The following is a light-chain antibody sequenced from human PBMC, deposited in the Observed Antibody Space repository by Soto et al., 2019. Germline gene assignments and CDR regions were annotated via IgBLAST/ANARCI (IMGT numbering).Light chain of an antibody. CDR2: DVS. CDR3: CSYAGSYRV. CDR1: SSDVGNYNY. Sequence: QSALTHPRSVSGSPGQSVTISCTGTSSDVGNYNYVSWYQQHPGKAPKLMIYDVSKRPSGVPDRFSGSKSGNTASLTISGPQAEYEADYYCCSYAGSYRVFGRGTKVTVL. J-gene: IGLJ2*01. V-gene: IGLV2-11*01.